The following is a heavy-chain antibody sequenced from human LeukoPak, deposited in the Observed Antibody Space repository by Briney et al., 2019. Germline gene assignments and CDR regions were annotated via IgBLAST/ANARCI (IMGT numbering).Heavy chain of an antibody. Sequence: SETLSLTCTVSGGSISSYYWSWIRQPPGKGLEWIGYIYYSGSTNYNPSLKSRVTISVDTSKNQFSLKLSSVTAADTAVYYCARHSGSYYGVDHWGQGTLVTVSS. D-gene: IGHD1-26*01. J-gene: IGHJ4*02. CDR3: ARHSGSYYGVDH. CDR2: IYYSGST. V-gene: IGHV4-59*08. CDR1: GGSISSYY.